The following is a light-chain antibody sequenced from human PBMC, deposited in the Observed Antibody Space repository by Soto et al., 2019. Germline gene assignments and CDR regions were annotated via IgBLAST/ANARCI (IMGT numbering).Light chain of an antibody. V-gene: IGLV2-14*01. CDR3: SSYKSSTTV. CDR1: SSDVGGYNY. CDR2: EVS. Sequence: QSALTQPASVSGSPGQSITISCTGTSSDVGGYNYVSWYQQHPGKAPKLMIYEVSNRPSGVSNRFSGSKSGNTASLTISGLQAAEEADYYCSSYKSSTTVFGNGTKVTV. J-gene: IGLJ1*01.